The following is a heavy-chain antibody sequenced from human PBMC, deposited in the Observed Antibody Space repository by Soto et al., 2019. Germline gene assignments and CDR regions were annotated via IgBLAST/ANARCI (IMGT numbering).Heavy chain of an antibody. J-gene: IGHJ3*02. Sequence: ASVKVSCKASGYTFTSYGISWVRQAPGQGLEWMGWISAYNGNTNYAQKLQGRVTMTTDTSTSTAYMELRSLRSDDTAVYYCARVVPYYDILTGPHDAFDIWGQGTMVTVSS. CDR3: ARVVPYYDILTGPHDAFDI. CDR1: GYTFTSYG. D-gene: IGHD3-9*01. V-gene: IGHV1-18*01. CDR2: ISAYNGNT.